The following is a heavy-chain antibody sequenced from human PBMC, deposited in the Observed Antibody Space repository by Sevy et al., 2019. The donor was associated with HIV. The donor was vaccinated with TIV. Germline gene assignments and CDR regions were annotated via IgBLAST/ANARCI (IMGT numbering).Heavy chain of an antibody. CDR2: IIPIFGTA. Sequence: ASVKVSCKASGGTFSSYAISWVRQAPGQGLEWMGGIIPIFGTANYAQKFQGRVTITADESTSTAYMELSSLRSEDTAVYYCARLTRYAGGYFDYWGQGTLVTVSS. CDR1: GGTFSSYA. D-gene: IGHD2-2*01. V-gene: IGHV1-69*13. J-gene: IGHJ4*02. CDR3: ARLTRYAGGYFDY.